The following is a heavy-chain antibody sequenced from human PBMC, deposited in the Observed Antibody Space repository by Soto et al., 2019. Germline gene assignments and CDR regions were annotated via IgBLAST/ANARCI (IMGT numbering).Heavy chain of an antibody. CDR1: GFTFSSYG. CDR2: ISYDGSNK. Sequence: QVQLVESGGGVVQPGRSLRLSCAASGFTFSSYGMHWVRQAPGKGLEWVAVISYDGSNKYYADSVKGRFTISRDNSKNALYRQMNSLRAEDTGVDYCAKMPDEDIGVLPAAGDGPHSSASGGYFECWGQGTLVAVAT. J-gene: IGHJ4*02. D-gene: IGHD2-2*01. CDR3: AKMPDEDIGVLPAAGDGPHSSASGGYFEC. V-gene: IGHV3-30*18.